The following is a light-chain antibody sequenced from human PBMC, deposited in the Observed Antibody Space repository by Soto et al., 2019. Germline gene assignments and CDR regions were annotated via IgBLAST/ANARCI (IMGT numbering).Light chain of an antibody. CDR1: NSDIGNSNL. Sequence: QAVLTQPASVSGSPGQSVTISCTGTNSDIGNSNLVSWYQQYPGKAPKLMIYEGSKRASGVSSRFSGSKSGATASLTISGLRAEDEAHYYCYSYAGIRIFGGGTKLTVL. CDR3: YSYAGIRI. J-gene: IGLJ2*01. CDR2: EGS. V-gene: IGLV2-23*01.